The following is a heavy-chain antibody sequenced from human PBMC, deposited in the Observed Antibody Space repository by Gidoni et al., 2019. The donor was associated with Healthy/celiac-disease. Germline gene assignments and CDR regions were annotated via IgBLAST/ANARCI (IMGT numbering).Heavy chain of an antibody. D-gene: IGHD3-9*01. V-gene: IGHV1-69*04. Sequence: QVQLVQSGAEVKKPGSSVKVSCKASGGTFSSYAISWVRQAPGQGLEWMGRIIPILGIANYAQKFQGRVTITADKSTSTAYMELSSLRSEDTAVYSCARGLTLSFEDWFDPWGQGTLVTVSS. CDR3: ARGLTLSFEDWFDP. J-gene: IGHJ5*02. CDR1: GGTFSSYA. CDR2: IIPILGIA.